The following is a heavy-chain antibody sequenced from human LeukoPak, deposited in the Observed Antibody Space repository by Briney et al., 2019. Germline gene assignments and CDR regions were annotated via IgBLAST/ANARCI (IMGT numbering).Heavy chain of an antibody. CDR1: GFTFSSYW. CDR3: ARYSSGWSLGY. J-gene: IGHJ4*02. V-gene: IGHV3-7*01. Sequence: GGSLRLSCAASGFTFSSYWMGWVRQAPGKGLEWVAKINQDGSEKYYVDSVKGRFTISRDNAKNSLYLQISSLRAEDTAVYYCARYSSGWSLGYWGQGTLVTVSS. CDR2: INQDGSEK. D-gene: IGHD6-19*01.